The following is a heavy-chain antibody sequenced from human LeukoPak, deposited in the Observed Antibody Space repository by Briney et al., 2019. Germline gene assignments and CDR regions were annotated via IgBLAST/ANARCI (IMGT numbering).Heavy chain of an antibody. CDR2: INPNSGGT. D-gene: IGHD2-2*02. V-gene: IGHV1-2*02. J-gene: IGHJ4*02. CDR1: GGTFSSFA. Sequence: ASVKVSCKTSGGTFSSFAVNWVRQAPGQGLEWMGWINPNSGGTNYAQKFQGRVTMTRDTSISTAYMELSRLRSDDTAVYYCARIPAAIGDNDYWGQGTLVTVSS. CDR3: ARIPAAIGDNDY.